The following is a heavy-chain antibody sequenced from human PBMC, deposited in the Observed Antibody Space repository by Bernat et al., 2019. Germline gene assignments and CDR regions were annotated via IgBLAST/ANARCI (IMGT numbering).Heavy chain of an antibody. CDR2: IYYCGST. D-gene: IGHD3-3*01. CDR1: GGSISSSSYY. Sequence: QLQLQESGPGLVKPSETLSLTCTVSGGSISSSSYYWGWIRQPPGKGLEWIGSIYYCGSTYYNPSLKSRVTISVDTSKNQFSLKLSSVTAADTAVYYCARQQTPYDFWSGYYGEAFDYWGQGTLVTVSS. J-gene: IGHJ4*02. V-gene: IGHV4-39*01. CDR3: ARQQTPYDFWSGYYGEAFDY.